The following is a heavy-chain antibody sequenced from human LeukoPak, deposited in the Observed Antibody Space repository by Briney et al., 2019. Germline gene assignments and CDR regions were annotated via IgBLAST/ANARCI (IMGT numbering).Heavy chain of an antibody. CDR3: ARDGYYDFWSGYYKEDAFDI. J-gene: IGHJ3*02. Sequence: SETLSLTCTVSGGSISSSSYYWGWIRQPPGKGLEWIGSIYYSGSTYYNPSLKSRVTISVDTSKNQFSLKLSSVTAADTAVYYCARDGYYDFWSGYYKEDAFDIWGQGTMVTVSS. CDR2: IYYSGST. V-gene: IGHV4-39*07. CDR1: GGSISSSSYY. D-gene: IGHD3-3*01.